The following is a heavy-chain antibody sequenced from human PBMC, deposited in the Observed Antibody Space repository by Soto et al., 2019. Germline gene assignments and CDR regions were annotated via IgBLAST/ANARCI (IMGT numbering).Heavy chain of an antibody. J-gene: IGHJ4*02. CDR3: PRESVSGTYRFDS. CDR1: GDSLSTYY. V-gene: IGHV4-4*07. CDR2: IHDTGRT. D-gene: IGHD3-16*02. Sequence: QVQLQESGPGLVRPSETLSLTCTVSGDSLSTYYWSWIRQPAGERLEWIGRIHDTGRTNYNPSLKSRVTMSVDTSKNQFSLRVNSVTAADTAVYYCPRESVSGTYRFDSWGQGTLVTVSS.